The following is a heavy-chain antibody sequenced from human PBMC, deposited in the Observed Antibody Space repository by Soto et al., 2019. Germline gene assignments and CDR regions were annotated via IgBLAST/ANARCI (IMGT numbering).Heavy chain of an antibody. CDR1: GVSISSYS. D-gene: IGHD2-15*01. CDR3: ARARGGYIYY. V-gene: IGHV4-59*01. Sequence: SEPMSLTCTVSGVSISSYSWRWIRQPPGKGLEWIGYIYYSGSANYNPSLKSRVTISVDTSKNQFSLKLSSVTAADTAVYYCARARGGYIYYWGQGTLVTVSS. CDR2: IYYSGSA. J-gene: IGHJ4*02.